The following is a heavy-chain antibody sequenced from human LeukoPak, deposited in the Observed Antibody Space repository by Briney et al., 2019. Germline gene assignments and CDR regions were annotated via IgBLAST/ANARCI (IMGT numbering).Heavy chain of an antibody. D-gene: IGHD2-21*02. Sequence: GGSLRLSCAASGFTFSSYGMSWVRQAPGKGLEWVSVISGSGGSTYYADSVKGRFTISRDNSKNTLYLQMNSLRAEDTAVYYCARGVSNRAYCGGDCYLIWGQGTLVTVSS. CDR3: ARGVSNRAYCGGDCYLI. CDR1: GFTFSSYG. V-gene: IGHV3-23*01. CDR2: ISGSGGST. J-gene: IGHJ4*02.